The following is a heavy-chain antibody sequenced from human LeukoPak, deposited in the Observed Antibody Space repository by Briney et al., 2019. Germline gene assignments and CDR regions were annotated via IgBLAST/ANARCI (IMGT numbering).Heavy chain of an antibody. V-gene: IGHV4-39*01. CDR3: QSRFLEWLLDY. J-gene: IGHJ4*02. CDR2: IYDTGST. D-gene: IGHD3-3*01. Sequence: SETLSLTCAVSGDSIRSNNYYWGWIRQPPGKGLEWIGSIYDTGSTFYNPSLKSRVIISVDTSKNQFSLKLSSVTAADTAVYYCQSRFLEWLLDYWGQGTLVTVSS. CDR1: GDSIRSNNYY.